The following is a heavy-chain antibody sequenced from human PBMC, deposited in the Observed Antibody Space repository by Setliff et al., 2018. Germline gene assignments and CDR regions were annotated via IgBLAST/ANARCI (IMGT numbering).Heavy chain of an antibody. CDR3: ARDSGITGTTDPYLGY. CDR1: GYSFTNYG. D-gene: IGHD1-7*01. V-gene: IGHV1-18*01. CDR2: NSV. J-gene: IGHJ4*02. Sequence: GASVKVSCKTSGYSFTNYGINWVRQAPGQGLEWMGWNSVYARRFQGRVTMTTDESTSTAYMELSSLRSEDTAVYYCARDSGITGTTDPYLGYWGQGTLVTVSS.